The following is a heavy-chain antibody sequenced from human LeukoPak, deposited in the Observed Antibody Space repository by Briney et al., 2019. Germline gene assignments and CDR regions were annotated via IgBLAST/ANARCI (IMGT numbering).Heavy chain of an antibody. V-gene: IGHV2-5*02. CDR2: IYWDDDK. J-gene: IGHJ4*02. CDR1: GFSLSTSGVG. Sequence: SGPTLVKPTQTLTLTCTFSGFSLSTSGVGVGWIRQPPGKALEWLALIYWDDDKRYSPSLKSRLTITKDTSKNQVVLTMTNMDPVDTATFYCVQRPGRGIPAAHWGQGTLVTVSS. CDR3: VQRPGRGIPAAH. D-gene: IGHD2-21*01.